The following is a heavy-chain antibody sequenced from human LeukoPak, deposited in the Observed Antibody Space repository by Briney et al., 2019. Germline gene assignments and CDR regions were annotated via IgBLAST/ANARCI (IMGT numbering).Heavy chain of an antibody. J-gene: IGHJ4*02. CDR2: ISTTSTYI. D-gene: IGHD3-10*01. CDR1: RFTFSSYS. Sequence: GGSLRLSCAASRFTFSSYSMNWVRQAPGKGLEWVSCISTTSTYIYYADSVKGRFTISRDNAKNSLYLQMNSLRAEDTAVYYCARAWAKVALGWFGEYYFDYWGQGTLVTVSS. V-gene: IGHV3-21*01. CDR3: ARAWAKVALGWFGEYYFDY.